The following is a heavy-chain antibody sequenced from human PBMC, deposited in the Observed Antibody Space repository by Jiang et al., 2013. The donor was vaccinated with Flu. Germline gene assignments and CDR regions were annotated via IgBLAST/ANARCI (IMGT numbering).Heavy chain of an antibody. D-gene: IGHD3-3*01. J-gene: IGHJ5*02. CDR3: AREGAGSRRSFLEWLFYQDNWFDP. Sequence: LLKPSETLSLTCAVSGYSISSGYYWGWIRQPPGKGLEWIGSIYHSGSTYYNPSLKSRVTISVDTSKNQFSLKLSSVTAADTAVYYCAREGAGSRRSFLEWLFYQDNWFDPWGQGNPGSPSPQ. V-gene: IGHV4-38-2*02. CDR2: IYHSGST. CDR1: GYSISSGYY.